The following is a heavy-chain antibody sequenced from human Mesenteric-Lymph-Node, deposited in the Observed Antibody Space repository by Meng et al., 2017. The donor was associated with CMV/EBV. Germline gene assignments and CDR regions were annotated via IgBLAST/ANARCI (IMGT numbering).Heavy chain of an antibody. J-gene: IGHJ3*02. D-gene: IGHD2-15*01. V-gene: IGHV3-21*01. CDR3: ATDLGVVAGRPGAFDM. CDR1: GFIFSTKN. CDR2: ITSSGPYT. Sequence: GGSLRLSCVASGFIFSTKNMNWVRQAPGKGLEWVSSITSSGPYTYYADSVKGRFTISRDNAKNSLSLQMDSLRADDTAVYYCATDLGVVAGRPGAFDMWGHGTMVTVSS.